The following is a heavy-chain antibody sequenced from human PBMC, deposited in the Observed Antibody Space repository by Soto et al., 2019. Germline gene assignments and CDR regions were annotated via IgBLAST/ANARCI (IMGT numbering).Heavy chain of an antibody. D-gene: IGHD6-6*01. J-gene: IGHJ6*03. CDR3: ARDWFKAARRGSYYYSHMDV. CDR1: GYTFTSYG. Sequence: APVKVSCKAFGYTFTSYGISWVRQAPGQGLEWMGWISAYNGNTNYAQKLQGRVTMTTDTSTSTAYMELRSLRSEDTAVYFCARDWFKAARRGSYYYSHMDVWGKGTTVTVSS. CDR2: ISAYNGNT. V-gene: IGHV1-18*01.